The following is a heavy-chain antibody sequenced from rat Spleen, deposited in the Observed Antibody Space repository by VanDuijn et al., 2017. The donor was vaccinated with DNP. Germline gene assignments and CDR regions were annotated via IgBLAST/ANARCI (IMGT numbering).Heavy chain of an antibody. CDR1: GFTFGDYA. D-gene: IGHD1-11*01. CDR3: ARHGRRVFDY. J-gene: IGHJ2*01. V-gene: IGHV5-22*01. Sequence: EVQLVESGGGLVQPGRSMKLSCAASGFTFGDYAMAWVRQSPQKGLEWVATIIHDGKRTYYRDSVKGRFTLSRDNAESTLYLQMNSLRSEDMATYFCARHGRRVFDYWGQGVMVTVSS. CDR2: IIHDGKRT.